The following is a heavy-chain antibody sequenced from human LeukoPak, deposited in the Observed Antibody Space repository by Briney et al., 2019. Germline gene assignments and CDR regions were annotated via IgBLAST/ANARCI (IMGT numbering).Heavy chain of an antibody. Sequence: GGSLRLSCAASGFTVSTTYISCGHQAPGKGLECVADLYRCGRTLHADPVKGRFTITRHIHKNTLYLEMISLRAEDRAVYYCATYLYGDSPPYWGQGTLVTVSS. D-gene: IGHD4-17*01. CDR3: ATYLYGDSPPY. V-gene: IGHV3-66*01. J-gene: IGHJ4*02. CDR2: LYRCGRT. CDR1: GFTVSTTY.